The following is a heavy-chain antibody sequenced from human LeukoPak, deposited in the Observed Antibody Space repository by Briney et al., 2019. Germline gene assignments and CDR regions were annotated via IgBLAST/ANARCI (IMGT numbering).Heavy chain of an antibody. CDR1: GGSISSGGYF. J-gene: IGHJ4*02. V-gene: IGHV4-31*03. D-gene: IGHD2-2*01. CDR2: ISYSGSP. CDR3: ARLYCSSASCSRGGGFDY. Sequence: PSETLSLTCTVSGGSISSGGYFWTWIRQHPGKDLEWIGYISYSGSPYCSPSLESRITISADTSQNQFSLKLSSVTAADTAVYYCARLYCSSASCSRGGGFDYWGQGTLVTVS.